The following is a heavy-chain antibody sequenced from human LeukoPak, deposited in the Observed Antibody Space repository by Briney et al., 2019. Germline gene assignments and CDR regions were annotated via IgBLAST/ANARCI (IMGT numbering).Heavy chain of an antibody. D-gene: IGHD2-21*02. V-gene: IGHV4-4*07. J-gene: IGHJ5*02. CDR2: INTSGST. CDR3: ARDFIVVVTAIQGTNWFDP. CDR1: GGSISSYY. Sequence: SETLSLTCTVSGGSISSYYWSWIRQPAGKGLEWIGRINTSGSTNYNPSLKSRVTMSVDTSKNQFSLKLSSVTAADTAVYYCARDFIVVVTAIQGTNWFDPWGQGTLVTVSS.